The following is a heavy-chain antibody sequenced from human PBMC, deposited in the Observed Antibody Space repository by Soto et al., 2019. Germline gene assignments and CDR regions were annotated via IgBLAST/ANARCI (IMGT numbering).Heavy chain of an antibody. CDR3: ARGRYGDY. D-gene: IGHD1-1*01. V-gene: IGHV1-18*01. CDR1: GYTFTSYG. J-gene: IGHJ4*02. Sequence: QVHLVQSGAEVKKPGASVKVSCKASGYTFTSYGITWVRQAPGQGLEWMGWISAHNGNTDYAQKLQGRVIVTRDTSTSTAYMELRSLRSDDSAVYYCARGRYGDYWGQGALVTVSS. CDR2: ISAHNGNT.